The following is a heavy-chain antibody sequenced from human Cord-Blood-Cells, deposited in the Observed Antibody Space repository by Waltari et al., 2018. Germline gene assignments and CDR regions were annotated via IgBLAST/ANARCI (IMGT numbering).Heavy chain of an antibody. Sequence: QVQLVQSGAEVKKPGASVKVSCKASGYTYTSYDINWVRQATGQGLEWRGRMNPNSGNTGYAQKFQGRVTMTRNTSRSTAYMELSSLRSEDTAVYYCARGDRAAAGPIDYWGQGTLVTVSS. CDR1: GYTYTSYD. V-gene: IGHV1-8*01. CDR3: ARGDRAAAGPIDY. J-gene: IGHJ4*02. CDR2: MNPNSGNT. D-gene: IGHD6-13*01.